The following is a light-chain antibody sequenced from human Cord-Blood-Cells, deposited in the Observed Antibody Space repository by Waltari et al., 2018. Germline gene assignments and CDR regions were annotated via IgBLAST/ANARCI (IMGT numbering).Light chain of an antibody. CDR3: NSRDSSGNHQVV. Sequence: SSELTQDPAVSVALGQTVRITCQGDSLRSYYASWYQQKPRQAPVLVIYGKNNRPSGIPDRFSGSSSGNTASLTITGAQAEDEADYYCNSRDSSGNHQVVFGGGTKLTVL. CDR1: SLRSYY. CDR2: GKN. J-gene: IGLJ2*01. V-gene: IGLV3-19*01.